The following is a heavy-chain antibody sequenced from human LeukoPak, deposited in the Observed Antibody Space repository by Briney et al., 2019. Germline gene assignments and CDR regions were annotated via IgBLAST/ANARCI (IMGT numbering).Heavy chain of an antibody. CDR3: ARDPYSGSYSDYYYYYMDV. J-gene: IGHJ6*03. CDR2: IEQNGSER. Sequence: PGGSLRLSCAASGFTFSNYWMSWVRQAPGKGLEWVANIEQNGSERKYVDSVKGRFTISRDNAKNSLYLQMNSLRVEDTAVYYCARDPYSGSYSDYYYYYMDVWGKGTTVTVSS. D-gene: IGHD1-26*01. CDR1: GFTFSNYW. V-gene: IGHV3-7*01.